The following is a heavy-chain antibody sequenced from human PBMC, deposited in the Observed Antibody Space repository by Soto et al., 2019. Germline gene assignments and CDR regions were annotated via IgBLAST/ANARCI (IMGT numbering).Heavy chain of an antibody. CDR2: IFHSGST. Sequence: SETLSLTCSVSRASITSGGFYYSLFRQPPGEGLEWLGYIFHSGSTLYTPSLRGRLTLSADTSRNQLSLHLTSVTAADTAVYYCVRGGIAGHLFDHWGQGILVTVS. V-gene: IGHV4-31*03. D-gene: IGHD1-1*01. CDR3: VRGGIAGHLFDH. J-gene: IGHJ5*02. CDR1: RASITSGGFY.